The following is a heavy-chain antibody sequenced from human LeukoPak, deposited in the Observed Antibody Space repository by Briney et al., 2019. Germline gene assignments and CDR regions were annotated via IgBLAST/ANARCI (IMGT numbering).Heavy chain of an antibody. J-gene: IGHJ4*02. CDR3: AKDSDLFYSSSWPTTY. CDR1: GFTFSSYG. D-gene: IGHD6-13*01. CDR2: IRYDGSNK. V-gene: IGHV3-30*02. Sequence: GGSLRLSCAASGFTFSSYGMHWVRQAPGKGLEWVAFIRYDGSNKYYADSVKGRFTISRDKSKNTLYLQMNSLRAEDTAVYYCAKDSDLFYSSSWPTTYWGQGTLVTVSS.